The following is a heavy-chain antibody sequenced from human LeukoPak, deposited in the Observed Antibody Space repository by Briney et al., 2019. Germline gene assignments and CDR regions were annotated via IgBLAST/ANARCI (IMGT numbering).Heavy chain of an antibody. V-gene: IGHV4-38-2*01. CDR2: IYHSGST. CDR3: ARVRGSSSPHYYYYYYMDV. CDR1: GYSISSGYY. Sequence: SETLSLTCAVSGYSISSGYYWGWIRQPPGEGLEWIGSIYHSGSTYYNPSLKSRVTISVDTSKNQFSLKLSSVTAADTAVYYCARVRGSSSPHYYYYYYMDVWGKGTTVTVSS. D-gene: IGHD6-6*01. J-gene: IGHJ6*03.